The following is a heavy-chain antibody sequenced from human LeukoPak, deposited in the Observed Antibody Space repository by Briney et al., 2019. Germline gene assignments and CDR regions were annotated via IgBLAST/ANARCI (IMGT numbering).Heavy chain of an antibody. CDR1: GGSIGTYY. V-gene: IGHV4-4*07. Sequence: SATLSLTCTVAGGSIGTYYWSWIRQPAGEGLEWIGRIYTTGSANYNPSLKSRVTMSLDTSRNQFSLKLSSVTAADTAVYYRVRDGPRCGLLRGQGALVTVSS. CDR2: IYTTGSA. CDR3: VRDGPRCGLL. J-gene: IGHJ4*02. D-gene: IGHD3-16*01.